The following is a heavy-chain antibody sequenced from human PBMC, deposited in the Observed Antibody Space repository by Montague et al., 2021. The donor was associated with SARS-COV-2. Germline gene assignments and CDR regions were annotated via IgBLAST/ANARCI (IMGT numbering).Heavy chain of an antibody. D-gene: IGHD3-22*01. CDR2: IYWDDDK. J-gene: IGHJ4*02. Sequence: PALVKPTQTLTLTCTFSGFSLSTSGVGVGWIRQPPGKALEWLALIYWDDDKRYSPPLKSRLTITKDTSKNQVVLTMTNMDPVDTATYYCAHSRYYYYDSSGYRVYYFDYWGQGTLVTVSS. CDR3: AHSRYYYYDSSGYRVYYFDY. V-gene: IGHV2-5*02. CDR1: GFSLSTSGVG.